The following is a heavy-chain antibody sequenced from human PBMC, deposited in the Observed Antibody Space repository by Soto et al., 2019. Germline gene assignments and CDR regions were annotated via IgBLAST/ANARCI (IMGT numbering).Heavy chain of an antibody. J-gene: IGHJ6*02. D-gene: IGHD3-3*01. CDR2: IGGGGADT. Sequence: GGSLRLSCAASGFTFSDYAMSWVRQAPGKGLEWVSAIGGGGADTYYAASVKGRFTISRDNSKNTLYLQMNSLRAEDTAVYYCAKFWSGYYGMDVWGQGTTVTVSS. CDR3: AKFWSGYYGMDV. CDR1: GFTFSDYA. V-gene: IGHV3-23*01.